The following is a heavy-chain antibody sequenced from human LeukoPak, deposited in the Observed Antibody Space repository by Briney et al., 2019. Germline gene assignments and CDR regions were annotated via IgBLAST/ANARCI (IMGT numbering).Heavy chain of an antibody. CDR1: GFIFSDYY. CDR2: ISYTYSDI. CDR3: ASGSSSVGY. V-gene: IGHV3-11*01. D-gene: IGHD6-6*01. Sequence: GGSLGLSCAASGFIFSDYYMSWIRQTPGKGLEWISYISYTYSDIYYADSVRGRFTTSRDNAKNSLYLQMNNLRAEDTAVYYCASGSSSVGYWGQGTRVTVSS. J-gene: IGHJ4*02.